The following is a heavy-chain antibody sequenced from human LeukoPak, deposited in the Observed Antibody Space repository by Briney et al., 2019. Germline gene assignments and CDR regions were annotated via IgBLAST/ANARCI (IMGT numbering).Heavy chain of an antibody. J-gene: IGHJ4*02. CDR2: ISYDGSNK. CDR3: AKAEGFWKLFDH. D-gene: IGHD3-3*01. Sequence: PGGSLRLSCAASGFTFSSYGMHWVRQAPGKGLEWVAVISYDGSNKYYADSVKGRFTISRDNSKNTLYLQMNSLRAEDTAVYYCAKAEGFWKLFDHWGQGTLVTVSS. V-gene: IGHV3-30*18. CDR1: GFTFSSYG.